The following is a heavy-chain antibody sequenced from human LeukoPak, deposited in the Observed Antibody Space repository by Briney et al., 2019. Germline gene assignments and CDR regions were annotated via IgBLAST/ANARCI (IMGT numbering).Heavy chain of an antibody. CDR2: FDPEDGET. V-gene: IGHV1-24*01. J-gene: IGHJ2*01. Sequence: VASVKVSCKVSGYTLTELSMHWVRPAPGKGLEWMGGFDPEDGETIYAQKFQGRVTMTEDTSTDTAYMELSSLRSEDTAVYYCATTRGGGWYFDLWGRGTLVTVSS. D-gene: IGHD2-15*01. CDR1: GYTLTELS. CDR3: ATTRGGGWYFDL.